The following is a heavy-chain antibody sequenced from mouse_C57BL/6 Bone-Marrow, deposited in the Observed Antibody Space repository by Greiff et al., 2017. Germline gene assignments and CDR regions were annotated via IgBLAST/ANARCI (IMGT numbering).Heavy chain of an antibody. D-gene: IGHD2-3*01. Sequence: QVPLQQPGAELVRPGSSVKLSCKASGYTFTSYWMHWVKQRPIQGLEWIGNIDPSDSETHYNQKFKDKATLTANKSSSTAYMQLSSLTSEDSAVYYCARDGYYLIDDAGQGTTLTVSS. J-gene: IGHJ2*01. CDR3: ARDGYYLIDD. V-gene: IGHV1-52*01. CDR1: GYTFTSYW. CDR2: IDPSDSET.